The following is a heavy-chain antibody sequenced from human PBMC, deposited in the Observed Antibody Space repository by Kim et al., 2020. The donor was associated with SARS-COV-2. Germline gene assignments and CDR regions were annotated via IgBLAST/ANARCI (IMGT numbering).Heavy chain of an antibody. Sequence: GGSLRLSCAASGYSINTYAMSWVRQAPGKGLEWVSTITKYDGRTYYTDPVRGRFTISRDNSKNTVYLQMDSLRAEDTGLYYCAKDHPSSGWPTFDDWGQGTLVTVSS. J-gene: IGHJ4*02. CDR2: ITKYDGRT. CDR1: GYSINTYA. D-gene: IGHD6-19*01. V-gene: IGHV3-23*01. CDR3: AKDHPSSGWPTFDD.